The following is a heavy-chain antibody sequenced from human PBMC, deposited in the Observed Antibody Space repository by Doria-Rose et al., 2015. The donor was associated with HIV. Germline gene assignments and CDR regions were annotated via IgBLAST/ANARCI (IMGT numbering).Heavy chain of an antibody. CDR1: GVSLSSPGMG. CDR2: IFSDDER. J-gene: IGHJ4*02. CDR3: ARIKSSRWYHKYYFDF. Sequence: QWGPVLVKPTETLTLTCTVSGVSLSSPGMGVSWIRQPPGKALGWLANIFSDDERSYKTSLKSRLTISRGTSKSQVVLTMTDMDPEDTATYYCARIKSSRWYHKYYFDFWGQGTLVIVSA. D-gene: IGHD6-13*01. V-gene: IGHV2-26*01.